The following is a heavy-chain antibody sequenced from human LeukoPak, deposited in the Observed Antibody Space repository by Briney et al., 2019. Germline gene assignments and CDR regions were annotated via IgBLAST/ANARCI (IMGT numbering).Heavy chain of an antibody. CDR2: IYYSGST. J-gene: IGHJ6*02. CDR3: ARDPGNYYGMDV. V-gene: IGHV4-31*03. D-gene: IGHD3-10*01. CDR1: GGSISSGGYY. Sequence: SETLSLTCTVSGGSISSGGYYWSWIRQHPGKGLEWIGYIYYSGSTYYNPSLKSRVTISVDTSKNQFSLKLSSVTAADTAVYYCARDPGNYYGMDVWGQGTTVTVSS.